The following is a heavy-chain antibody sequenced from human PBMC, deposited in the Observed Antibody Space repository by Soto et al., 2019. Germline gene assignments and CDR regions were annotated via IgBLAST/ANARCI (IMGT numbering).Heavy chain of an antibody. CDR2: SSGSGGST. J-gene: IGHJ6*02. D-gene: IGHD3-10*01. Sequence: EVQLLESGGGLVQPGGSLRLSCAASGFTFSSYAMSWVRQAPGKGLEWVLGSSGSGGSTYYADSVKGRFTISRDNSKNTLYLQMNSLRAEDTAVYYCAKHYYGSGGMTGYEVGMDVWGQGTTVTVSS. CDR3: AKHYYGSGGMTGYEVGMDV. V-gene: IGHV3-23*01. CDR1: GFTFSSYA.